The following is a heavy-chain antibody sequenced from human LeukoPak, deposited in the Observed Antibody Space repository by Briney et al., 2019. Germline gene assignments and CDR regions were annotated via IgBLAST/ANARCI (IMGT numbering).Heavy chain of an antibody. CDR3: ARSTDRAMGAFDI. V-gene: IGHV1-2*02. Sequence: ASVKVSCKASGYTFTGYYIHWVRQAPGQGPEWMGWINPNSGGTNYAQKFQGRVTMTRDTSISTAYMELSRLRSDDTAVNYCARSTDRAMGAFDIWGQGTMVTVSS. CDR1: GYTFTGYY. CDR2: INPNSGGT. D-gene: IGHD5-18*01. J-gene: IGHJ3*02.